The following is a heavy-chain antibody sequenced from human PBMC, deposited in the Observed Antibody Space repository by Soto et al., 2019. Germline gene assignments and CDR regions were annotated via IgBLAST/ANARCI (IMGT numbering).Heavy chain of an antibody. CDR2: ISGSGGST. D-gene: IGHD1-7*01. CDR1: GFTFSSYA. Sequence: GGSLRLSCAVSGFTFSSYAMSWVRQAPGKGLEWVSAISGSGGSTYYADSVKGRFTISRDNSKNTLYLQMNSLRAEDTAVYYCAKTSNWNYAHDAFDIWGQGTMVTVSS. V-gene: IGHV3-23*01. CDR3: AKTSNWNYAHDAFDI. J-gene: IGHJ3*02.